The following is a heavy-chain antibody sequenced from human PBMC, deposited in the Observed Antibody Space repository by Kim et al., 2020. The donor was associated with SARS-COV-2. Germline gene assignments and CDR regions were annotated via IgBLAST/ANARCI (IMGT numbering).Heavy chain of an antibody. Sequence: GGSLRLSCAASGFTFSSYAMHWVRQAPGKGLEWVAVISYDGSNKYYADSVKGRFTISRDNSKNTLYLQMNSLRAEDTAVYYCARDYYDSSGYPGDYWGQGTLVTVSS. D-gene: IGHD3-22*01. V-gene: IGHV3-30*04. CDR1: GFTFSSYA. CDR2: ISYDGSNK. CDR3: ARDYYDSSGYPGDY. J-gene: IGHJ4*02.